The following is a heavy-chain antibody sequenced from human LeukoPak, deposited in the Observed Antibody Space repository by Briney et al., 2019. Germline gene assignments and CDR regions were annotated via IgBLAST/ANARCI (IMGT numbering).Heavy chain of an antibody. J-gene: IGHJ5*02. V-gene: IGHV4-59*08. D-gene: IGHD2-2*01. Sequence: SETLSLTCTVSGGSISGDYWSWIRQPPGKGLEWVAYIYYTGATNYNPSLKSRATISVDTSKNQFSLRLSSVTAADTVVYYCARAGTIPAAIGFDPWGQGTLVTVSS. CDR1: GGSISGDY. CDR2: IYYTGAT. CDR3: ARAGTIPAAIGFDP.